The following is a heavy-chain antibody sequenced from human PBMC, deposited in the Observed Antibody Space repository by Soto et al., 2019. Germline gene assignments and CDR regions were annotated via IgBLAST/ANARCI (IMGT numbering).Heavy chain of an antibody. CDR1: GFTFSSYA. J-gene: IGHJ4*02. D-gene: IGHD3-22*01. CDR3: AKNPGYYYDSTGYHFDS. CDR2: ISGSGGST. Sequence: PGGSLRLSCAASGFTFSSYAMSWVRQAPGKGLEWVSAISGSGGSTYYADSVKGRFTISRDNSKNTLYLQMNSLRAEDTAVYYCAKNPGYYYDSTGYHFDSWGQGTLVTVSS. V-gene: IGHV3-23*01.